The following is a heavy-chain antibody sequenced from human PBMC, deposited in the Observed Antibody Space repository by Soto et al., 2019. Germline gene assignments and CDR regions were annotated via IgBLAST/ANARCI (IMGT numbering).Heavy chain of an antibody. D-gene: IGHD4-17*01. CDR1: GFIFSDHY. J-gene: IGHJ4*02. Sequence: PVGSLRLSCAASGFIFSDHYMDWVRQAPGKGLEWVGRTRNKANSHTTEYAASVKGRFTISRDDSKNSLYLQMNSLKIEDTAVYYCARATTVTDYWGQGTLVTVSS. V-gene: IGHV3-72*01. CDR3: ARATTVTDY. CDR2: TRNKANSHTT.